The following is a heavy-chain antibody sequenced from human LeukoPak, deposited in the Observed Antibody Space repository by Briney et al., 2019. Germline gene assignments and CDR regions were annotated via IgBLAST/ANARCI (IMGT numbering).Heavy chain of an antibody. CDR2: ISERGGST. CDR1: GFIFNNYG. D-gene: IGHD3-10*01. Sequence: PGGSLRLSCAASGFIFNNYGLIWVRQAPGKGLEWVSGISERGGSTNYADSVKGRFIISRDTSKNTVYLQMNSLRVEDTAVYFCAKRGIVIRAVIIIGFHKEAYYFDYWGQGILVTVSS. V-gene: IGHV3-23*01. J-gene: IGHJ4*02. CDR3: AKRGIVIRAVIIIGFHKEAYYFDY.